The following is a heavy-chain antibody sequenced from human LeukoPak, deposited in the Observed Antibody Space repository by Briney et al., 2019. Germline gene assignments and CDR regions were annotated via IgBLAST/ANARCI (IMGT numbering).Heavy chain of an antibody. CDR3: AAPSRIQLDY. CDR1: GFTFTSSA. CDR2: IVVGSGNT. Sequence: SVKVSCKASGFTFTSSAVQWVRQPRGRRLEWIGWIVVGSGNTNYAQMFQGRVTITRDMSTSTAYIELSSLRSEDTAVYYCAAPSRIQLDYWGQGTLVTVSS. V-gene: IGHV1-58*01. D-gene: IGHD5-18*01. J-gene: IGHJ4*02.